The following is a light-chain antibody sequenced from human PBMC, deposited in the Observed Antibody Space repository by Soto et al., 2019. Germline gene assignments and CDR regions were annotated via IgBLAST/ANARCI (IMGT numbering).Light chain of an antibody. V-gene: IGKV1-5*01. CDR3: QQYSTYPWT. CDR2: DAA. J-gene: IGKJ1*01. CDR1: YTIYTW. Sequence: DIQLTQSPSTLSASVGDRVTITCRGSYTIYTWLAWYQQKPGKPPQLLIYDAASLQSGVPSTFSGSGSGTEFTLTINRLQPDDFATYYCQQYSTYPWTFGQGTKV.